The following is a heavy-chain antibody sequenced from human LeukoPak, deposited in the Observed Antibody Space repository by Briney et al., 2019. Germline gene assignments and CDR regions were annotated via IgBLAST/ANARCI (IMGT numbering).Heavy chain of an antibody. CDR3: ARLPYYDILTGYYLDDDY. CDR1: GYTFTDYY. V-gene: IGHV1-2*02. D-gene: IGHD3-9*01. Sequence: ASVKVSCKASGYTFTDYYIHWVRQAPGQGLEWMGWINPNSGGTNYAQKFQGRVTMTRDTSISTAYMELSRLRSDDTAVYYCARLPYYDILTGYYLDDDYWGQGTLVTVSS. J-gene: IGHJ4*02. CDR2: INPNSGGT.